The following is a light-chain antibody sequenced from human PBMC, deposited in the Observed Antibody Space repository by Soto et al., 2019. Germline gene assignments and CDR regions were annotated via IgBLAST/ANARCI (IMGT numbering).Light chain of an antibody. CDR1: SSDVGGHNY. CDR3: SSYTSSTTVV. V-gene: IGLV2-14*01. CDR2: EVT. J-gene: IGLJ2*01. Sequence: QSALTQPASVSASPGQSITISCTGTSSDVGGHNYVSWYQQHPGTAPKLMIYEVTDRPSGVSDRFSGSKSGNTASLTISGLQAEDEADYYCSSYTSSTTVVFGGGTQLTVL.